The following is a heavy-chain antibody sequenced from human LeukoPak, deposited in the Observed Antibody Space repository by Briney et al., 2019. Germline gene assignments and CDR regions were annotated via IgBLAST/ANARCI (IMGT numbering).Heavy chain of an antibody. CDR3: ARSASLPPYYFDY. J-gene: IGHJ4*02. Sequence: SETLSLTCTVSDDSVSSGAYYWRWIRQHPGKGLEWIGYVFYNGNTFYNPSLESRLTISVDTSKKQFSLKLKSVTAADTALYYCARSASLPPYYFDYWGQGTLVTVSS. CDR2: VFYNGNT. V-gene: IGHV4-31*03. CDR1: DDSVSSGAYY. D-gene: IGHD2-15*01.